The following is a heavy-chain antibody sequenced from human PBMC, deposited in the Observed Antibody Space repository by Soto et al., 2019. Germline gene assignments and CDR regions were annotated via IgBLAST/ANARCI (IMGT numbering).Heavy chain of an antibody. CDR3: TKSMRGAWAFDY. CDR1: GFTFFNYA. J-gene: IGHJ4*02. Sequence: GGSLRLSCAASGFTFFNYAMSWVRQAPGKGLEWVSGISGSGGSTYYADSVKGRFTISRDNSKNTLYLQMNSLRAEDTAVYYCTKSMRGAWAFDYWGQGTLVTVSS. CDR2: ISGSGGST. V-gene: IGHV3-23*01. D-gene: IGHD2-2*01.